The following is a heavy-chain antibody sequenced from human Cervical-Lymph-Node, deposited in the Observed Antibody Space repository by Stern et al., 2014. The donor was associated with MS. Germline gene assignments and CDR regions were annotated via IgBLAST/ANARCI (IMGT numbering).Heavy chain of an antibody. V-gene: IGHV3-30*03. CDR2: MSFVGGNK. CDR1: GFSLSNSG. CDR3: MGVGDDMHV. Sequence: QLVQSGGGVVQPGRSLTLSCAASGFSLSNSGMHWVRQAPGKGLEWVAVMSFVGGNKKYGDSVKGRFSITRDMANNTLFLQMNSMTPEDTAVDYCMGVGDDMHVWGQGTTVIVSS. D-gene: IGHD1-1*01. J-gene: IGHJ6*02.